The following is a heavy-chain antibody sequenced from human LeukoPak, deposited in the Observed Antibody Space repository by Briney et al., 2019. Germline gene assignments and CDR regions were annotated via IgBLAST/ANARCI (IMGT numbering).Heavy chain of an antibody. D-gene: IGHD6-6*01. V-gene: IGHV3-11*04. CDR3: ARVKQLGPFDY. CDR2: ISSSGSTI. CDR1: GFTFSDYY. J-gene: IGHJ4*02. Sequence: PGGSLRLSCAASGFTFSDYYMGWIRQAPGKGLEWVSYISSSGSTIYNADSVKGRFTISRDNAKNSLYLQMSSLRAEDTAVYYCARVKQLGPFDYWGQGTLVTVSS.